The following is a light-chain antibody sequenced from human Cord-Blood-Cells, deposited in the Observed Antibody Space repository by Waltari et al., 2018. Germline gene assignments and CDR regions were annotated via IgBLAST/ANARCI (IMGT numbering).Light chain of an antibody. J-gene: IGKJ4*01. Sequence: EIVLTQSPATLSLSPGERATLSCRASQSVSSYLAWYQQKPGQAPRLLICDASNRATGIPAMCSGSGSGTEFTLTISSLEPEDFAVYYCQQRSNGPPLTCGGGTKVEIK. CDR3: QQRSNGPPLT. V-gene: IGKV3-11*01. CDR1: QSVSSY. CDR2: DAS.